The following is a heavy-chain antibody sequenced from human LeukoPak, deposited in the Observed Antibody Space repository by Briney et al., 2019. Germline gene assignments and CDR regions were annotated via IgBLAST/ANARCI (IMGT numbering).Heavy chain of an antibody. D-gene: IGHD4-17*01. CDR3: ARADTAYGDYDY. J-gene: IGHJ4*02. V-gene: IGHV4-30-4*01. Sequence: SETLSLTCTVSGGSISSGDYYWSWIRQPPGKGLEWIGYIYYSGSTYYNPSLKSRVTISVDTSKNQFSLKLSSVTAADTAVYYCARADTAYGDYDYWGQRTLVTVSS. CDR1: GGSISSGDYY. CDR2: IYYSGST.